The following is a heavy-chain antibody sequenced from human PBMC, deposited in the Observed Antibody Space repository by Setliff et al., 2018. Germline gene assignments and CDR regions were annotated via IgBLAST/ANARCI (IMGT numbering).Heavy chain of an antibody. Sequence: SVKASCKASGGTFGDYGITWVRQAPGQGLEWMGGIILIFDRTKYAQKFQGRVTITADKSTSTAYMELSSLKSEDTAVYYCARAAGSLTSDEYFHHWGQGTLVTVSS. J-gene: IGHJ1*01. CDR1: GGTFGDYG. CDR3: ARAAGSLTSDEYFHH. D-gene: IGHD6-25*01. V-gene: IGHV1-69*06. CDR2: IILIFDRT.